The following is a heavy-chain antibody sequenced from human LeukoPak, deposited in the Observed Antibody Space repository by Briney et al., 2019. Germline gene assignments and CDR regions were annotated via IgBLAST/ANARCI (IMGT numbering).Heavy chain of an antibody. CDR3: AKEIVVYSNSNLVY. D-gene: IGHD2-8*02. V-gene: IGHV3-23*01. CDR1: GFTFSSYA. Sequence: PGGSLRLSCAASGFTFSSYAMSWVRQAPGKGLEWVSSINSGGSTYYADSVKGRFTISRDNSRNTLYLQMDILRDEESAVYFCAKEIVVYSNSNLVYWGQGTLVTVSS. CDR2: INSGGST. J-gene: IGHJ4*02.